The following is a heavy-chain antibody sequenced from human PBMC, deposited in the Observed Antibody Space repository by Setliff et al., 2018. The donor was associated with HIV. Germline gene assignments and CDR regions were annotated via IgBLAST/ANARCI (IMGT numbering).Heavy chain of an antibody. Sequence: PSETLSLTCTVSGDSLSSGDYYWSWIRQPPGRGLEWVGYVYHTGATYYNPSLRSRLTLSVDTSTNQFPLRLSSLTAADTAVYYCARGNTGFDYWGRGSLVTVSS. CDR3: ARGNTGFDY. J-gene: IGHJ4*02. V-gene: IGHV4-30-4*08. CDR1: GDSLSSGDYY. CDR2: VYHTGAT.